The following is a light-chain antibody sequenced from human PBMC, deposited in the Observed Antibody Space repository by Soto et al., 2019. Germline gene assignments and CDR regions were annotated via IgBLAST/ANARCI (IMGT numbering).Light chain of an antibody. CDR2: GAS. CDR3: QQYVSSPSWT. J-gene: IGKJ1*01. V-gene: IGKV3-20*01. Sequence: EIVLTQSPGTLSLSPGEGATLSCRASQGVSSNYLAWYQQKPGQAPRLLISGASSRATDIPDRFSGSGSGTDFTLTISRLEPEDFAVYYCQQYVSSPSWTFGQGTRVEIK. CDR1: QGVSSNY.